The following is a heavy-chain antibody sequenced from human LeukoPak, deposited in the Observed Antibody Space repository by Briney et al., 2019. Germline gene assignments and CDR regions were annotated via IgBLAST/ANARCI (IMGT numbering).Heavy chain of an antibody. V-gene: IGHV3-48*01. CDR3: ARRFDS. Sequence: GGSLRLSCAASGFSFTAYSMNWVRQAPGRGLEWISYIGPGGDIYYADSVTGRFTVSRDTAKNSLYLQMNGLRVEGTAVYYCARRFDSWGQGTLVTVSS. CDR2: IGPGGDI. J-gene: IGHJ4*02. CDR1: GFSFTAYS.